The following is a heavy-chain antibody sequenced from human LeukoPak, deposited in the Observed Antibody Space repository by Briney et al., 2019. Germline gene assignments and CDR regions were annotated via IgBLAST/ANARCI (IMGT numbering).Heavy chain of an antibody. V-gene: IGHV3-23*01. CDR1: GFSFSSYA. Sequence: GGTLRLSCEATGFSFSSYATSWVCQAPRGGQGWVSATSGSGDSAAYADAVKSRFTISRDNSKSTLYLLMTSLRVDDTALYYCAKRATAGGFDSWGQGTLVTVS. CDR2: TSGSGDSA. D-gene: IGHD6-13*01. J-gene: IGHJ4*02. CDR3: AKRATAGGFDS.